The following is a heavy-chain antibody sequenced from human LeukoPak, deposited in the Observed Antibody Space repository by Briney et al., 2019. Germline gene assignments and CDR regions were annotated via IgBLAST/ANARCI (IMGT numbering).Heavy chain of an antibody. V-gene: IGHV1-8*03. CDR3: ARGASRSFDY. J-gene: IGHJ4*02. Sequence: ASVKVSCKASGYTFTTYEINWVRQATGQGLEWMGWMNPNSGNTGYVQNFQGRVTITRTTSINTAYMELSSLTSEDTAVYYCARGASRSFDYWGQGTLVTVSS. CDR1: GYTFTTYE. CDR2: MNPNSGNT.